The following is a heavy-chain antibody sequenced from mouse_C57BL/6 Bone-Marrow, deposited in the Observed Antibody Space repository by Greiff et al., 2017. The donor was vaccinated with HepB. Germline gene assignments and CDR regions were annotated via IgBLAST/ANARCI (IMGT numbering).Heavy chain of an antibody. CDR1: GYTFTSYW. CDR2: IYPSDSET. CDR3: ARSDGSSHFDY. Sequence: VQLQQPGAELVRPGSSVKLSCKASGYTFTSYWMDWVKQRPGQGLELIGNIYPSDSETHYNQKFKDKATLTVDKSSSTAYMQLSSLTSEDSAVYYCARSDGSSHFDYWGQGTTLTVSS. D-gene: IGHD1-1*01. J-gene: IGHJ2*01. V-gene: IGHV1-61*01.